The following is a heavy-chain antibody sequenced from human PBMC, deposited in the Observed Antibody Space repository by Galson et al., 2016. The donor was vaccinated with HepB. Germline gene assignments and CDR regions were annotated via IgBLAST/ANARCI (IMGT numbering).Heavy chain of an antibody. V-gene: IGHV3-30*18. Sequence: SLRLSCAASGFIFSHHGIHWVRQAPGKGLEWVAVISFDGGYKHYVPDVKGRFTISRDNSKNTVYLQLNSLRDEDTAVYYCAKDALLGGITLDSWGQGTLVTVSS. D-gene: IGHD1-26*01. J-gene: IGHJ4*02. CDR2: ISFDGGYK. CDR1: GFIFSHHG. CDR3: AKDALLGGITLDS.